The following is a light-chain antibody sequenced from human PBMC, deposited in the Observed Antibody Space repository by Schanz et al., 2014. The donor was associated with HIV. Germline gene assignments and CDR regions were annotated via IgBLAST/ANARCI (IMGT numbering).Light chain of an antibody. V-gene: IGKV3-15*01. CDR2: GAS. Sequence: EIVMTQSPATLSVSPGERATLSCRASQSVSSNLAWYQQKPGQAPRLLIFGASTRATGIPATFSGSGSGAEFTLAISSLEPEDFAVYYCQYFGNSGGTFGGGTKVQLK. CDR3: QYFGNSGGT. CDR1: QSVSSN. J-gene: IGKJ4*01.